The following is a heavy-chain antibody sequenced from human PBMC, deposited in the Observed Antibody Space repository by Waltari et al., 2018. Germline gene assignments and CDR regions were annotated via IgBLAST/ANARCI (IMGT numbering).Heavy chain of an antibody. CDR2: ISYNGSNK. D-gene: IGHD1-7*01. V-gene: IGHV3-30-3*01. Sequence: QVTLAETGGGVGQPGSSRRLSWAASRSPLRSGLGPWRRQAPGKGLEWVAVISYNGSNKYYADSVKGRFTISRDNSKNTLYLQMNSLRAEDTAVYYCASAPLLELPFDYWGQGTLVTVSS. J-gene: IGHJ4*02. CDR3: ASAPLLELPFDY. CDR1: RSPLRSGL.